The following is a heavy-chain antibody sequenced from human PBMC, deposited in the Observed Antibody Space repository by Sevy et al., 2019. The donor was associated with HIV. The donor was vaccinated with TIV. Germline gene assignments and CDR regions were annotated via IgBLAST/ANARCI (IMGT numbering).Heavy chain of an antibody. CDR3: AKVLGFESGYDYAFDF. J-gene: IGHJ3*01. CDR1: GFTFTSYG. Sequence: GGSLRLSCAASGFTFTSYGIHWVRQAPGKGLECVAKISFDEKYKYYAESVKGGFNISRDISKKTVFLEMNSLRPDDTGVYYCAKVLGFESGYDYAFDFWGQGTMVTVSS. V-gene: IGHV3-30*02. CDR2: ISFDEKYK. D-gene: IGHD5-12*01.